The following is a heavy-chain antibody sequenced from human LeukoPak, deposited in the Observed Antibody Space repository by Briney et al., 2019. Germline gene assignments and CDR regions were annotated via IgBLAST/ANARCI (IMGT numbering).Heavy chain of an antibody. CDR1: GFTFDDYG. Sequence: GGSLRLSCAASGFTFDDYGMSWVRQAPGKGLEWVSGINWNGGSTGYADSVKGRFTISRDNAKNSLYLQMNSLGAEDTALYHCAREGYYYYYMDVWGKGTTVTISS. V-gene: IGHV3-20*01. CDR3: AREGYYYYYMDV. CDR2: INWNGGST. J-gene: IGHJ6*03.